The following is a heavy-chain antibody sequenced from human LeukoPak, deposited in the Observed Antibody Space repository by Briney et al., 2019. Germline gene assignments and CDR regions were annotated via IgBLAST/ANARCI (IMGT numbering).Heavy chain of an antibody. Sequence: ASVKVSCKASGYTFTGYYMHWVRQAPGQGLEWMGRVNPNSGGTNYAQKFQGRVTMTRDTSISTAYMELSRLRSGDTAVYYCARASNIRPGDYWGQGTLVTVSS. CDR2: VNPNSGGT. D-gene: IGHD2-2*02. CDR3: ARASNIRPGDY. CDR1: GYTFTGYY. J-gene: IGHJ4*02. V-gene: IGHV1-2*06.